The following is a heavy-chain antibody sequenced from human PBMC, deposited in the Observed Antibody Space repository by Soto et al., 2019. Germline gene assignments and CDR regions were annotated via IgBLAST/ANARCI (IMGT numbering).Heavy chain of an antibody. CDR1: GYTFTTYA. CDR2: INAYNGNT. J-gene: IGHJ4*02. CDR3: ARDAPPEAY. V-gene: IGHV1-18*01. Sequence: QVQLVQSGAEVMKPGASVKVSCKASGYTFTTYAISWVRQAPGQGLEWMGWINAYNGNTNYAQKLQGRVTMTTDTSTSTDYMELRSLRSDATAVYYCARDAPPEAYWGPGTLVTVSS.